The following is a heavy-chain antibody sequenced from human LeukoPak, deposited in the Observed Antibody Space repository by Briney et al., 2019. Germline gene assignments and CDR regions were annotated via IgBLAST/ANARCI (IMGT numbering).Heavy chain of an antibody. CDR3: ARGGIAVAGTRENYYYYYMDV. CDR2: IKQDGSEK. Sequence: GGSLRLSCAASGFTFSSYWMSWVRQAPGKGLEWVANIKQDGSEKYYVDSVKGRFTISRDNAENSLYLQMNSLRAEDTAVYYCARGGIAVAGTRENYYYYYMDVWGKGTTVTVSS. J-gene: IGHJ6*03. CDR1: GFTFSSYW. V-gene: IGHV3-7*01. D-gene: IGHD6-19*01.